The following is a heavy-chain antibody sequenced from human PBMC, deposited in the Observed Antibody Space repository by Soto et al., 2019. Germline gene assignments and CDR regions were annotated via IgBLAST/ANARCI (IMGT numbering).Heavy chain of an antibody. V-gene: IGHV3-66*01. CDR1: GFTVSSNY. CDR3: ARGPYYYDTSGYGY. J-gene: IGHJ4*02. Sequence: GGSLRLSCAASGFTVSSNYMSWVRQAPGKGLEWVSVIYSGGSTYYADSVKGRFTISRDNSKNTLYLQMNSLRAEDTAVYYCARGPYYYDTSGYGYWGQGTLVNVSS. D-gene: IGHD3-22*01. CDR2: IYSGGST.